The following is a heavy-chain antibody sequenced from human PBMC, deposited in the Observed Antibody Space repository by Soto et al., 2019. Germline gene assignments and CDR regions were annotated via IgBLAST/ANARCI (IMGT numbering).Heavy chain of an antibody. J-gene: IGHJ4*02. Sequence: EVQLLESGGGLVQPGGSLRLSCAASGFTFNTYGMNWVRQAPGGGLQWVSSISRSGDNPHYADSVRGRFTISRDNSKNTMYLQMNSLRVEDTATYYCAKKAGSECVVGTCYYFDDWGQGTLVTVSS. V-gene: IGHV3-23*01. CDR2: ISRSGDNP. CDR3: AKKAGSECVVGTCYYFDD. D-gene: IGHD3-10*01. CDR1: GFTFNTYG.